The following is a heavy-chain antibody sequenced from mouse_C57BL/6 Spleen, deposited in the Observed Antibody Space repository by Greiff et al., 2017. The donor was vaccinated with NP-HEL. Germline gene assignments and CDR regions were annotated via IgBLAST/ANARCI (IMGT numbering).Heavy chain of an antibody. CDR1: GFTFSDYG. Sequence: DVKLVESGGGLVKPGGSLKLSCAASGFTFSDYGMHWVRQAPEKGLEWVAYISSGSSTIYYADTVKGRFTISRDNAKNTLFLQMTSLRSEDTAMYYCARGSLGAMDYWGQGTSVTVSS. D-gene: IGHD4-1*01. V-gene: IGHV5-17*01. J-gene: IGHJ4*01. CDR2: ISSGSSTI. CDR3: ARGSLGAMDY.